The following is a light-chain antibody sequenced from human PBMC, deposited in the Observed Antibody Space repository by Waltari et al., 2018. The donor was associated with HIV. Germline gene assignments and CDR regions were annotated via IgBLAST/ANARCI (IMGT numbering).Light chain of an antibody. CDR3: QQYHSTPYT. V-gene: IGKV4-1*01. J-gene: IGKJ2*01. CDR1: PSLLYTQNNNNY. Sequence: DIVVTQSPDSLAVSLGARATMKCMSSPSLLYTQNNNNYLVWYQQRSGQPPKLLISLTSRRASGVPDRFTGSGSGTNFTLTISRLEAEDVAVYFCQQYHSTPYTFGQGTKLEIK. CDR2: LTS.